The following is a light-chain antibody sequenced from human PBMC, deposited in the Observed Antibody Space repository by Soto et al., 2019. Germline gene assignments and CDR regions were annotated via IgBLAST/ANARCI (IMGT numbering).Light chain of an antibody. V-gene: IGLV2-8*01. Sequence: QSALTQPPSASGSPGQSVTISCTGTSSDVGAYNFVSWYQQHPGQAPKLIIYDVSERPSGVPDRFSGSKSGNTASLTVSGLQAEDEADYYCSSFPGSNNPLFGGGNKLTVL. CDR3: SSFPGSNNPL. J-gene: IGLJ3*02. CDR2: DVS. CDR1: SSDVGAYNF.